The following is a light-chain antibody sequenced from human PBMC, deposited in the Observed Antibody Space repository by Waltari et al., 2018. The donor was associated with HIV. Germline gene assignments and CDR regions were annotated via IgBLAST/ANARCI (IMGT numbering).Light chain of an antibody. V-gene: IGLV2-14*01. J-gene: IGLJ3*02. CDR2: EVS. CDR3: SSYTSSSTRV. Sequence: QSAPTQPAAVSGPPVQSLTISRTRTSSDVGANNSSSWYQQHPGKAPKLMIYEVSNRRAGVSNPFSGSKSGNTASLTISGLQAEDEADYYCSSYTSSSTRVFGGGTNLTVL. CDR1: SSDVGANNS.